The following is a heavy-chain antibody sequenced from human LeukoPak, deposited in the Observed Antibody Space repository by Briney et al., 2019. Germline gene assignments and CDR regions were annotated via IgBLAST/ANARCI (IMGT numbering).Heavy chain of an antibody. CDR2: IYSGGST. CDR3: ARDRGIIAAPHGMDV. CDR1: GFTVSSNY. D-gene: IGHD6-25*01. J-gene: IGHJ6*01. V-gene: IGHV3-66*01. Sequence: GGSLRLSCAASGFTVSSNYMSWVRQAPGEGLEWVSAIYSGGSTYYAESVKGRFTISRDNSKNTLCLQMNSLRAEDTAVYYCARDRGIIAAPHGMDVWGQGATVTVSS.